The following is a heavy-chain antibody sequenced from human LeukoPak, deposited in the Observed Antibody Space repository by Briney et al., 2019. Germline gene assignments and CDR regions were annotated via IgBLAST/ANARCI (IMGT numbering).Heavy chain of an antibody. J-gene: IGHJ4*02. CDR1: GGSFSGYY. CDR2: IYYSGST. CDR3: ARRDYYDSSGYSIDFDY. V-gene: IGHV4-39*01. Sequence: PSETLSLTCAVYGGSFSGYYWGWIRQPPGKGLEWIGSIYYSGSTYYNPSLKSRVTISVDTSKNQFSLKLSSVTAADTAVYYCARRDYYDSSGYSIDFDYWGQGTLVTVSS. D-gene: IGHD3-22*01.